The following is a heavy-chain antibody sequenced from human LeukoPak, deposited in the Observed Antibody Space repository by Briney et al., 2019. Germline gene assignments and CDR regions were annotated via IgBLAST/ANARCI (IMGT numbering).Heavy chain of an antibody. CDR3: AKGASYINWLEYGMSA. CDR2: ISGSGGST. J-gene: IGHJ6*02. Sequence: GGSLRLSCAGSGFTFSSYAMSWVRQAPGKGLEWVSAISGSGGSTYYADSVKGRFTISRDNSKNTLYLQMNSLRAEDTAVYYCAKGASYINWLEYGMSAWGQGKTFT. D-gene: IGHD4-4*01. V-gene: IGHV3-23*01. CDR1: GFTFSSYA.